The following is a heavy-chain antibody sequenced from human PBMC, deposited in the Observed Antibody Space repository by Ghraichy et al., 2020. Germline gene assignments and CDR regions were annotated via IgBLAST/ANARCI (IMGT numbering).Heavy chain of an antibody. CDR1: GGSISSYY. CDR2: IYTSGST. J-gene: IGHJ3*02. Sequence: SETLSLTCTVSGGSISSYYWSWIRQPAGKGLEWIGRIYTSGSTNYNPSLKSRVTMSVDTSKNQFSLKLSSVTAADTAVYYCARVDLYSSPDAFDIWGQGTMVTVSS. CDR3: ARVDLYSSPDAFDI. D-gene: IGHD6-13*01. V-gene: IGHV4-4*07.